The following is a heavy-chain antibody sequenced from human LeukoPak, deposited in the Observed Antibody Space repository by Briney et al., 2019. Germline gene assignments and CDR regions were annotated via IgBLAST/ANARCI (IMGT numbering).Heavy chain of an antibody. V-gene: IGHV3-23*01. Sequence: GGSLRLSYAASGFTFSSYVMSWVRQAPGKGLGWVSTIGRSDDTYYPDCLKGRFTISRDNFKTMLYLQMNSLRAEDTALYYCAKDLLGQLQPDYWGQGTLVTVSS. CDR1: GFTFSSYV. CDR3: AKDLLGQLQPDY. J-gene: IGHJ4*02. D-gene: IGHD1-1*01. CDR2: IGRSDDT.